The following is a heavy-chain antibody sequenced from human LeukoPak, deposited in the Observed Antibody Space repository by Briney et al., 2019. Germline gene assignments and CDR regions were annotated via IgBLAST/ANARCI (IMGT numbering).Heavy chain of an antibody. CDR3: ARAVSYPYDYVWGSYRSHSPYYYYYGMDV. V-gene: IGHV1-69*13. D-gene: IGHD3-16*02. J-gene: IGHJ6*02. Sequence: SVKVSCKASGGTFISYAISWVRQAPGQGLEWMGGIIPIFGTANYAQKFQGRVTITADESTSTAYMELSSLRSEDTAVYYCARAVSYPYDYVWGSYRSHSPYYYYYGMDVWGQGTTVTVSS. CDR1: GGTFISYA. CDR2: IIPIFGTA.